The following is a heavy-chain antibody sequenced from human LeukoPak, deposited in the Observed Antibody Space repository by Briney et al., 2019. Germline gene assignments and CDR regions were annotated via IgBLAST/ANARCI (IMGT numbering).Heavy chain of an antibody. D-gene: IGHD6-6*01. V-gene: IGHV4-39*01. CDR1: SGSISRSSYY. J-gene: IGHJ4*02. CDR3: ARRLDSSYWNPFDS. CDR2: IYYSGST. Sequence: SETLSLTCSVSSGSISRSSYYWGWIRQPPGKGLEWMGEIYYSGSTNYNPSLKSRATISRDTSKNHFSLNLTSVTAADTAVYYCARRLDSSYWNPFDSWGQGTLVTVSS.